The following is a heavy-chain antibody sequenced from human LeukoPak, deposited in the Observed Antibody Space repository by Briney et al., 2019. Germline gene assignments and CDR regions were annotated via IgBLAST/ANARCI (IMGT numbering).Heavy chain of an antibody. CDR3: ASWRRDIGDYFDY. CDR2: IYFSGST. J-gene: IGHJ4*02. V-gene: IGHV4-39*07. CDR1: GGSISSSSYY. D-gene: IGHD2-15*01. Sequence: SETLSLTCTVSGGSISSSSYYWGWIRQPPGKGLEWFGSIYFSGSTYYNPSLKSRVTISIDTSKNQFSLKLSSVTAADTAVYYCASWRRDIGDYFDYWGQGTLVTVAS.